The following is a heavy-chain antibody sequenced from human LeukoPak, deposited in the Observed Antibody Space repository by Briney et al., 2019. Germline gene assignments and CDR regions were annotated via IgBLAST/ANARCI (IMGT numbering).Heavy chain of an antibody. D-gene: IGHD2-15*01. Sequence: SETLSLTCTVSGGSISNYYWSWIRQPPGKGLEWIGHIYYSGSTNYNPSLTSRVTMSLDTSKKQFSLKLSSVTAADTAVYYCARSRGYCSGGSCYGHFDYWGQGTLVTVSS. CDR3: ARSRGYCSGGSCYGHFDY. CDR1: GGSISNYY. V-gene: IGHV4-59*08. J-gene: IGHJ4*02. CDR2: IYYSGST.